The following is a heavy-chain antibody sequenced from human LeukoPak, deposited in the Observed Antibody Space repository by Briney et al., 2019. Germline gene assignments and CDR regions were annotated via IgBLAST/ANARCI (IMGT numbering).Heavy chain of an antibody. D-gene: IGHD2-15*01. CDR1: GFTLSDAW. Sequence: GGSLRLSCVGSGFTLSDAWMSWVRQPPGKGLEWVGRIKSKSDGGTIDYAAPVKGRFTISRDDSRNTLYLQMNSLKTEDTAVYYCTTRRQDGWWGQGTLVTVS. V-gene: IGHV3-15*01. J-gene: IGHJ4*02. CDR2: IKSKSDGGTI. CDR3: TTRRQDGW.